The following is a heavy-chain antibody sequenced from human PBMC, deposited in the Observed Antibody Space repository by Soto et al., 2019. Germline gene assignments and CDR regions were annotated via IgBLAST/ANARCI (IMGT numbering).Heavy chain of an antibody. Sequence: QVQVVQSGDEVKKPGASVKVSCKASGYTFTNYGFSWVRQAPGQGLEWMGWISGYNGNTKYAEKVQGRVTMTTDTCTSTAHMELRSLRSDDTAVYYCAREGRAPAYDYGMDVWGKGTAVTVAA. J-gene: IGHJ6*04. CDR2: ISGYNGNT. D-gene: IGHD3-10*01. CDR3: AREGRAPAYDYGMDV. CDR1: GYTFTNYG. V-gene: IGHV1-18*01.